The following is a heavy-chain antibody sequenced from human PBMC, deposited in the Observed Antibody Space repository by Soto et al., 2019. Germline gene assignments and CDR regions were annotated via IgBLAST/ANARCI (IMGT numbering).Heavy chain of an antibody. Sequence: SPETLSLTCSVSGGSISSSSYYWGWIRQPPGKGLEWIGSISYSGSTYYNPSLKSRVTMSVDTSKNQFSLKLSSVTAADTAVYYCARLHGYCISTSCYGYYGMDVWGQGTTVT. D-gene: IGHD2-2*01. CDR1: GGSISSSSYY. CDR2: ISYSGST. J-gene: IGHJ6*02. V-gene: IGHV4-39*01. CDR3: ARLHGYCISTSCYGYYGMDV.